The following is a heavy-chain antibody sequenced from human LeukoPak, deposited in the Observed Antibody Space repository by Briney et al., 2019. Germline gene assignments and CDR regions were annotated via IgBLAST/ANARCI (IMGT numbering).Heavy chain of an antibody. V-gene: IGHV4-59*01. CDR1: GGSINSYY. CDR3: ARDLYYYGSYYMDV. CDR2: IYYSGST. D-gene: IGHD3-10*01. J-gene: IGHJ6*03. Sequence: PSETLSLTCTVSGGSINSYYWSWIRQPPGKGLEWIGYIYYSGSTNYNPSLKSRVTISVDTSKNQFSLKLSSVTAADTAVYYCARDLYYYGSYYMDVWGKGTTVTISS.